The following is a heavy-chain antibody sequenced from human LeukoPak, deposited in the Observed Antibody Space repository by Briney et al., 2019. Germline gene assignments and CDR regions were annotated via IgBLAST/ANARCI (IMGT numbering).Heavy chain of an antibody. CDR2: ISGSGGST. CDR3: AKDLYESLWFGETYFDY. CDR1: GFTFSSYA. J-gene: IGHJ4*02. Sequence: GGSLRLSCAASGFTFSSYAMSWVRQAPGKGLEWVSAISGSGGSTYYADSVKGRFTISSDNSKNTLYLQMNSLRAEDTAVYYCAKDLYESLWFGETYFDYWGQGTLVTVSS. D-gene: IGHD3-10*01. V-gene: IGHV3-23*01.